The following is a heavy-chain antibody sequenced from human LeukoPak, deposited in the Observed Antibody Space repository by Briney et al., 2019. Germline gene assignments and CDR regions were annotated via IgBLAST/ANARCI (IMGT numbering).Heavy chain of an antibody. CDR1: GFSSSSYW. CDR2: IKQDGREK. D-gene: IGHD3-9*01. V-gene: IGHV3-7*01. Sequence: RGSLRLSCAASGFSSSSYWMSWVRQAPGKGLEWVANIKQDGREKYYVDSVKGRFTISRDNAKNSLYLQMNSLRAEDTAVYYCARVEDYDILTGFDYWGQGTLVTVSS. J-gene: IGHJ4*02. CDR3: ARVEDYDILTGFDY.